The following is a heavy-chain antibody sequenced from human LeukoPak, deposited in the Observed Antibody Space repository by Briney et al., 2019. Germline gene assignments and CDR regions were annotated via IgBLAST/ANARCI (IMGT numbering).Heavy chain of an antibody. CDR3: AKGSLLRFLEWFDY. Sequence: SGGSLRPSCAASGFTFSNYAMHWVRQAPGKGLEWVAVISYDGSNKYYADSVKGRFTISRDNSKNTLYLQMNSLRAEDTAVYYCAKGSLLRFLEWFDYWGQGTLVTVSS. J-gene: IGHJ5*01. CDR1: GFTFSNYA. CDR2: ISYDGSNK. D-gene: IGHD3-3*01. V-gene: IGHV3-30*18.